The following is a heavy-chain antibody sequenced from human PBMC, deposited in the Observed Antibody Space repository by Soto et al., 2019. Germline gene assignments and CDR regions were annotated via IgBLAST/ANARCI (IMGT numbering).Heavy chain of an antibody. V-gene: IGHV3-21*01. D-gene: IGHD3-22*01. CDR3: ARDRCYYDSSGYFDY. CDR1: GFTFSSYS. CDR2: ISSSSSYI. Sequence: PGGSLRLSCAASGFTFSSYSMNWVRQAPGKGLEWVSSISSSSSYIYYADSVKGRFTISRDNAKNSLYLQMNSLRAEDTAVYYCARDRCYYDSSGYFDYWGQGTLVTVSS. J-gene: IGHJ4*02.